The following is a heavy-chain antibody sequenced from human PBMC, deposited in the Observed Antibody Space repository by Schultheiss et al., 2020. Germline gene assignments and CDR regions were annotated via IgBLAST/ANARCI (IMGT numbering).Heavy chain of an antibody. V-gene: IGHV3-30*18. CDR2: ISYDGSNK. Sequence: GGSLRLSCAASGFTFSSYGMHWVRQAPGKGLEWVAVISYDGSNKYYADSVKGRFTISRDNSKNTLYLQMNSLRAEDTAVYYCAKDRLHYGSGRASLYYYCGMDVWGQGTTVTVSS. J-gene: IGHJ6*02. CDR3: AKDRLHYGSGRASLYYYCGMDV. D-gene: IGHD3-10*01. CDR1: GFTFSSYG.